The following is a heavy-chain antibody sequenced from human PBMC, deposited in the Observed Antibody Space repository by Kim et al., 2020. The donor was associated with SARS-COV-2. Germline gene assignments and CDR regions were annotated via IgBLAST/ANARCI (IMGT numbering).Heavy chain of an antibody. CDR3: ARDPITMVQGVIITTPNYYGMDV. V-gene: IGHV1-46*01. CDR2: INHSGGST. J-gene: IGHJ6*02. CDR1: GYTFTSYY. Sequence: ASVKVSCKASGYTFTSYYMHWVRQAPGQGLEWMGIINHSGGSTSYAQKFQGRVTMTRDTSTSTVYMELSSLRSEDTAVYYCARDPITMVQGVIITTPNYYGMDVWGQGTTVTVSS. D-gene: IGHD3-10*01.